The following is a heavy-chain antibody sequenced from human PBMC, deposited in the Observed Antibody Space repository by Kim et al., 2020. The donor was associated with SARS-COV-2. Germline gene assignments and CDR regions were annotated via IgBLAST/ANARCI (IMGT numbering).Heavy chain of an antibody. CDR2: ISSNGDTT. CDR3: AKDSRLTYSSGWSRGDY. Sequence: GGSLRLSCAASGFTFSDYDMNWVRQAPGKGLQWVSSISSNGDTTHYEDSVKGRFTISRDNFGNMLFPQMDSLRAEDTAVYYCAKDSRLTYSSGWSRGDYWGRGTLVTVSS. J-gene: IGHJ4*02. V-gene: IGHV3-23*01. D-gene: IGHD6-19*01. CDR1: GFTFSDYD.